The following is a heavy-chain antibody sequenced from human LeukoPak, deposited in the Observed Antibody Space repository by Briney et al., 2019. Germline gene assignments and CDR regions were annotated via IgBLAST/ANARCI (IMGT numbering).Heavy chain of an antibody. D-gene: IGHD2-15*01. J-gene: IGHJ4*02. CDR2: IYHSGST. Sequence: SETLSLTCAVSGGSISSGGYSWSWIRQPPGTGLEWIGYIYHSGSTYYNPSLKSRVTISVDRSKNQFSLKLSSVTAADTAVYYCARALNPAVARTYYFDYWGQGTLVTVSS. CDR1: GGSISSGGYS. CDR3: ARALNPAVARTYYFDY. V-gene: IGHV4-30-2*01.